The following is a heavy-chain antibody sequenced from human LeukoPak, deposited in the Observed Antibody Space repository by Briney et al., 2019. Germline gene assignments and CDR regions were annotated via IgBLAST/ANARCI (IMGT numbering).Heavy chain of an antibody. CDR1: GGSMSGYY. CDR3: ARAGSSSWPHYYYYMDA. D-gene: IGHD6-13*01. Sequence: SETLSLTCSVSGGSMSGYYWSWIRQPPGQGLEWIGFIYYRGDTKYNPSLKSRVTILVDTSKNQFSLKLSSVTAADTAVYYCARAGSSSWPHYYYYMDAWGKGTTVTISS. CDR2: IYYRGDT. J-gene: IGHJ6*03. V-gene: IGHV4-59*01.